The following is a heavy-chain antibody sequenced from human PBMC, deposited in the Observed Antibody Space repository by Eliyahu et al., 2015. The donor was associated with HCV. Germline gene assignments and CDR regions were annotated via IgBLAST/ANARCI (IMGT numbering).Heavy chain of an antibody. Sequence: QLQLQESGPGLVKPSETLTLTCTVSGGSISSSDHYWAWIRQPPGERMEWIANIHHTGNTYYNPSLESRVTISIDTFKKQVSLKLRSVTAADTAMYFCAREVVPANHYYYGIDVWGQGTTVAVSS. D-gene: IGHD2-15*01. J-gene: IGHJ6*02. CDR3: AREVVPANHYYYGIDV. V-gene: IGHV4-39*07. CDR1: GGSISSSDHY. CDR2: IHHTGNT.